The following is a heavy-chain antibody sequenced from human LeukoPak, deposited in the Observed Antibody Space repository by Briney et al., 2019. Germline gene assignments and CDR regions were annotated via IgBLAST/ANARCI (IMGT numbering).Heavy chain of an antibody. CDR2: IWYDGSNK. J-gene: IGHJ4*02. CDR3: AAGYCSGGSCYPPTY. V-gene: IGHV3-33*01. D-gene: IGHD2-15*01. Sequence: GRSLRLSCAASGFTFSSYGMHWVRQAPGKGLEWVAVIWYDGSNKYYADSVKGRFTISRDNSKNTLYLQMNSLRAEDTAVYYCAAGYCSGGSCYPPTYWGQGTLVTVSS. CDR1: GFTFSSYG.